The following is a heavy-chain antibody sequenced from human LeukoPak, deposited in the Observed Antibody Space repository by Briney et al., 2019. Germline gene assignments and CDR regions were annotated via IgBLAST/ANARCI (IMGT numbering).Heavy chain of an antibody. CDR1: GGSIRSYC. CDR3: ARRVKLGIDWYFAL. V-gene: IGHV4-59*08. CDR2: IYYIGST. Sequence: SETLSLTCTVSGGSIRSYCWSWIRQPPGRGLGWIGYIYYIGSTSYNPSLKSRVTISVDTSKNQFSLNLSSVTAADTAVYYCARRVKLGIDWYFALWGGGTLVTVSS. D-gene: IGHD7-27*01. J-gene: IGHJ2*01.